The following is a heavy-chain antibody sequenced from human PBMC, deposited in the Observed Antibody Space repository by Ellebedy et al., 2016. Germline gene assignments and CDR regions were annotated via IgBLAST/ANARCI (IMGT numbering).Heavy chain of an antibody. CDR3: ARDGAGRGVENSWFDP. CDR2: ISSSSTYI. J-gene: IGHJ5*02. Sequence: GESLKISCAASGFTFSSYAMNWVRQAPGKGLEWVSSISSSSTYIYYSDSVKGRFTISRDNSKNSLSLQMNSLRADDTAVYYCARDGAGRGVENSWFDPWGQGTLVTVSS. D-gene: IGHD3-10*01. V-gene: IGHV3-21*01. CDR1: GFTFSSYA.